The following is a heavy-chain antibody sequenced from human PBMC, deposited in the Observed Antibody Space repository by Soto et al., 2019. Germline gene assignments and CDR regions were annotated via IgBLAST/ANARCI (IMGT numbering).Heavy chain of an antibody. CDR3: ARGSHGAYVGVYY. Sequence: EVQLVESGGGLVQPGGSLRLSCAASGFIFKDHSMNWVRQAPGKGLEWVAYISSGGHNIYYADSLEGRFTVSRDNAKNSLYLHMHSLRAEDTAVYYCARGSHGAYVGVYYWGPGTRVTVSS. D-gene: IGHD2-8*02. J-gene: IGHJ4*02. CDR1: GFIFKDHS. CDR2: ISSGGHNI. V-gene: IGHV3-48*01.